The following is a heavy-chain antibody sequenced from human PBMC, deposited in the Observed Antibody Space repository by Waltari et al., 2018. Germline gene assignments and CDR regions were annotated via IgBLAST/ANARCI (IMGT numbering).Heavy chain of an antibody. Sequence: EVQLLESGGGLVQPGGSLRLSCAASGFTFSSYAMSWVRQAPGKGLEWVSVIYSGGSRTYYADSVKGRFTISRDNSKNTLYLQMNSLRAEDTAVYYCAKEVLGYCSGGSCWVDYWGQGTLVTVSS. V-gene: IGHV3-23*03. CDR3: AKEVLGYCSGGSCWVDY. J-gene: IGHJ4*02. D-gene: IGHD2-15*01. CDR1: GFTFSSYA. CDR2: IYSGGSRT.